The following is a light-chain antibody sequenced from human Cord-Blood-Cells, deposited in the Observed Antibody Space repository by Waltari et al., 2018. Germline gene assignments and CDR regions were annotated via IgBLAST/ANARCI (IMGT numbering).Light chain of an antibody. CDR2: EGS. J-gene: IGLJ1*01. Sequence: ALTQPASVSGSPGQSITISCTGTSSDVGSYNLVSWYQQHPGKAPKLMIYEGSKRPSGVSNRFSGSKSGNTASLTISGLQAEDEADYYCCSYAGSSTFVFGTGTKVTVL. CDR3: CSYAGSSTFV. V-gene: IGLV2-23*01. CDR1: SSDVGSYNL.